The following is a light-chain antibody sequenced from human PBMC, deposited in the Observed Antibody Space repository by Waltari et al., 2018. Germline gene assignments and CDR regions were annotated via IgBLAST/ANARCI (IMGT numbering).Light chain of an antibody. J-gene: IGLJ1*01. V-gene: IGLV2-8*01. CDR3: SSDAVSNNFYD. Sequence: QSALTQPPSASGSPGQSVTIFCTGTGSGGSVSWYQQHPGKAPKLMIYEVSKRPSGVPDRCSGSKSGNTASLTVSGLQAEDEGDDYCSSDAVSNNFYDFGSGTKVTVL. CDR2: EVS. CDR1: GSGGS.